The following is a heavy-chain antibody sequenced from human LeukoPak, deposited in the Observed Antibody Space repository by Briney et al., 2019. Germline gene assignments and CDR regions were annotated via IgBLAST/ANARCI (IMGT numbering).Heavy chain of an antibody. V-gene: IGHV1-69*13. CDR1: GGTFISYA. CDR2: IIPIFGTA. Sequence: SVKVSCKASGGTFISYAISWVRQAPGQGLGWMGGIIPIFGTANYAQKFQGRVTITADESTSTAYMVLSSLRSEDTAVYYCARDADVDTAMAADAFDIWGQGTMVTVSS. J-gene: IGHJ3*02. CDR3: ARDADVDTAMAADAFDI. D-gene: IGHD5-18*01.